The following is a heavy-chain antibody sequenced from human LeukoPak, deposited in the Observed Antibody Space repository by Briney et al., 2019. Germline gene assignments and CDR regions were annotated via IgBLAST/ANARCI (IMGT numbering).Heavy chain of an antibody. CDR1: GGSISSGGYC. D-gene: IGHD3-9*01. CDR3: ARDGWGYDILTGYKNYYYYGMDV. J-gene: IGHJ6*02. Sequence: SQTLSLTCTVSGGSISSGGYCWSWIRQHPGKGLEWIGYIYYSGSTYYNPSLKSRVTISVDTSKNQFSLKLSSVTAADTAVYYCARDGWGYDILTGYKNYYYYGMDVWGQGTTVTVSS. V-gene: IGHV4-31*03. CDR2: IYYSGST.